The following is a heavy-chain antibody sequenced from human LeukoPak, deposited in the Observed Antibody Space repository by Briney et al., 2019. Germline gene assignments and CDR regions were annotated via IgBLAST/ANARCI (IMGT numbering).Heavy chain of an antibody. D-gene: IGHD2-21*01. J-gene: IGHJ3*02. CDR1: GGSLSRYY. CDR2: IYASGSSGNT. Sequence: SETLSLTCTVSGGSLSRYYWSWIRQSAGKGLEWIGRIYASGSSGNTKYNPSLKSRVTISLDTSKNRFSQKVNSVTAADTAVYYCARDRDLRPHTSFDIWGQGTLVTVSP. V-gene: IGHV4-4*07. CDR3: ARDRDLRPHTSFDI.